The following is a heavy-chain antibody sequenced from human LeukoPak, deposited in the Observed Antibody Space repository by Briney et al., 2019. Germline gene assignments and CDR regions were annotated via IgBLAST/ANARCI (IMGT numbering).Heavy chain of an antibody. D-gene: IGHD2-21*02. CDR2: VSGSDDST. CDR3: AKQTVGTGGFFFDY. J-gene: IGHJ4*02. Sequence: GGSLRLSCAASGFTFSIYAMSWVRQAPGKGLDWVSGVSGSDDSTHYADSVRGRFTISRDNSKNTLYLQMDSLRAEDTAVYYCAKQTVGTGGFFFDYWGQGALVTVSS. V-gene: IGHV3-23*01. CDR1: GFTFSIYA.